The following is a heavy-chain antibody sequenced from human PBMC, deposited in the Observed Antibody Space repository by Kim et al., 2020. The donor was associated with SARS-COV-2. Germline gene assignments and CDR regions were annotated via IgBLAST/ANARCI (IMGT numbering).Heavy chain of an antibody. CDR2: FDPEDGET. Sequence: ASVKVSCKVSGYTLTELSMHWVRQAPGKGLEWMGGFDPEDGETIYAQKFQGRVTMTEDTSTDTAYMELSSLRSEDTAVYYCATVPGIAAAFIYWYFDLWGRGSLVTVSS. D-gene: IGHD6-13*01. CDR1: GYTLTELS. J-gene: IGHJ2*01. CDR3: ATVPGIAAAFIYWYFDL. V-gene: IGHV1-24*01.